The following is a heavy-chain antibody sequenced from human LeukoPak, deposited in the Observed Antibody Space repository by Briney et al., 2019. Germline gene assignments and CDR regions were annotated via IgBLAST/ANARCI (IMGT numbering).Heavy chain of an antibody. CDR3: ATGMENYDGSGYYSYFQH. CDR1: KFTLSSSA. CDR2: ISGGGGST. J-gene: IGHJ1*01. V-gene: IGHV3-23*01. Sequence: GGSLRLSCAASKFTLSSSAMSWVRQAPGKGLEWVSAISGGGGSTYYADSVKGRFTSSRDNSKNTLYLQMNSLRSEDTAVDYCATGMENYDGSGYYSYFQHWGQGTLVTVSS. D-gene: IGHD3-22*01.